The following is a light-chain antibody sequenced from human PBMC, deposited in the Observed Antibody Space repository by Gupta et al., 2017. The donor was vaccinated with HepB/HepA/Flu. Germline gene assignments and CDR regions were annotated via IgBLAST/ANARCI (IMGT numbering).Light chain of an antibody. CDR1: PGISPW. CDR3: QQANSFPLS. V-gene: IGKV1-12*01. Sequence: DIQMTQSPSSVSASVGDRVTITCRASPGISPWLAWYQQKPGEAPNLLIFGASTLQSGVPSRFSGSGSGTDFTLTISNLQPEDFATYYCQQANSFPLSFGGGTQVEIK. CDR2: GAS. J-gene: IGKJ4*01.